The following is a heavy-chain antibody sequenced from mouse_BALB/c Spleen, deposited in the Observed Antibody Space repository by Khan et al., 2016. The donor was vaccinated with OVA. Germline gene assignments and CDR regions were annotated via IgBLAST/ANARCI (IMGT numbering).Heavy chain of an antibody. Sequence: VQLQESGAELVRPGSSVKISCKASGYAFSNYWMNWVKQRPGQGLEWIGQIYPGDGDTSFNGKFRGKATLTADKSSSTAYMQLSSLTSEDSAVYCCGRSGYYYFAYWGQGTPVTVS. CDR1: GYAFSNYW. CDR2: IYPGDGDT. CDR3: GRSGYYYFAY. V-gene: IGHV1-80*01. J-gene: IGHJ3*01. D-gene: IGHD1-1*01.